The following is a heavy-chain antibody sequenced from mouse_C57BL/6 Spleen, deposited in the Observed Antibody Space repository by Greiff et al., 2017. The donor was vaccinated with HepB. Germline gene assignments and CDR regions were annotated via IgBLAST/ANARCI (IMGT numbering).Heavy chain of an antibody. J-gene: IGHJ3*01. CDR2: INPSTGGT. D-gene: IGHD2-4*01. V-gene: IGHV1-42*01. Sequence: VQLQQSGPELVKPGASVKISCKASGYSFTGYYMNWVKQSPEKSLEWIGEINPSTGGTTYNQKFKAKATLTVDKSSSTAYMQLKSLTSEDSAVYYCARSDYGFAYWGQGTLVTVSA. CDR3: ARSDYGFAY. CDR1: GYSFTGYY.